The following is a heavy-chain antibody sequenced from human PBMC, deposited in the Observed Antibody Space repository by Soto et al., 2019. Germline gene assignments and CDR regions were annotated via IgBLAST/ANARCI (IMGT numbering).Heavy chain of an antibody. V-gene: IGHV5-51*01. D-gene: IGHD3-16*02. Sequence: GESLKISCKDSGYNFATDWIAWVRQMPGKGLEWMGAIYFGDSDTRYSPSFQDQVTISVDKSISTAYLQWSSLKASDTAMYYCARHYHGFDSWGQGTPVTVSS. CDR3: ARHYHGFDS. J-gene: IGHJ4*02. CDR1: GYNFATDW. CDR2: IYFGDSDT.